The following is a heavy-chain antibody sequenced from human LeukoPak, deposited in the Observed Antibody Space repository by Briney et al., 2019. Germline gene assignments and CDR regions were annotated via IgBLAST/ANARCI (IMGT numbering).Heavy chain of an antibody. CDR3: ARDQSIVVVPADTGDAFDI. Sequence: GGSLRLSCAASGFTFSSYAMHWVRQAPGKGLEWVAVISYDGSNKYYADSVKGRFTISRDNSKNTLYLQMNSLRAEDTAVYYCARDQSIVVVPADTGDAFDIWGQGTMVTVSS. D-gene: IGHD2-2*01. CDR1: GFTFSSYA. J-gene: IGHJ3*02. V-gene: IGHV3-30-3*01. CDR2: ISYDGSNK.